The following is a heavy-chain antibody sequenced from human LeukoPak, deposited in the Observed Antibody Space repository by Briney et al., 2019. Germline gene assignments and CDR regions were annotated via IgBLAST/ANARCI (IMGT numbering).Heavy chain of an antibody. J-gene: IGHJ4*02. V-gene: IGHV1-46*01. CDR3: ASVAPLLYYYDSSGYFDY. D-gene: IGHD3-22*01. CDR1: GYTFTSYY. CDR2: INPSGGST. Sequence: ASVKVSCKASGYTFTSYYMHWVRQAPGQGLEWMGIINPSGGSTSYAQKFQGRVTMTRDTSTSTVYMELSSLRSEDTAVYYCASVAPLLYYYDSSGYFDYWGQGTLVTVSS.